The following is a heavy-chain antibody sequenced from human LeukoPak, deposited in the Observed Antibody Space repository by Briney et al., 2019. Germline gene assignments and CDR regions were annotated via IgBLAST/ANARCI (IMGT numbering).Heavy chain of an antibody. CDR3: ARGRSAVAGNY. CDR1: GGSFSGYY. J-gene: IGHJ4*02. D-gene: IGHD6-19*01. Sequence: SETLSLTCAVYGGSFSGYYWSWIRQPPGKGLEWIGEINHSGSTNYNPSLKSRVTISVDTSKNQFSLKLSSVTAADTAVYYCARGRSAVAGNYWGQGTLVTVSS. V-gene: IGHV4-34*01. CDR2: INHSGST.